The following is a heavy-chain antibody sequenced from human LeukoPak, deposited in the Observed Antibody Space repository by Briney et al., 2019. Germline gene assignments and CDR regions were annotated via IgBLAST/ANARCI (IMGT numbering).Heavy chain of an antibody. V-gene: IGHV3-30*04. Sequence: GGSLRLSCAASGFTFNSYAMHWVRQAPGKGLEWVAVISYDGSNKYYADSVKGRFTISRDNSKNTLYLQMNSLRAEDTAVYYCARDPFYRRSGWYGGYFDYWGQGTLVTVSS. J-gene: IGHJ4*02. D-gene: IGHD6-19*01. CDR1: GFTFNSYA. CDR3: ARDPFYRRSGWYGGYFDY. CDR2: ISYDGSNK.